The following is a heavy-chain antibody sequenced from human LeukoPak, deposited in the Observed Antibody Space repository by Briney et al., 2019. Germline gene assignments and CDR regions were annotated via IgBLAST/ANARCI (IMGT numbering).Heavy chain of an antibody. V-gene: IGHV4-34*01. D-gene: IGHD2-2*01. CDR2: INHSGST. CDR3: ARLVVPAAKNYYYYYYMDV. J-gene: IGHJ6*03. Sequence: PSETLSLTCAVYGGSFSGYYWSWIRQPPGKGLEWIGEINHSGSTNYSSSLKSRVTISVDTSKNQFSLKLSSVTAADTAVYYCARLVVPAAKNYYYYYYMDVWGKGTTVTISS. CDR1: GGSFSGYY.